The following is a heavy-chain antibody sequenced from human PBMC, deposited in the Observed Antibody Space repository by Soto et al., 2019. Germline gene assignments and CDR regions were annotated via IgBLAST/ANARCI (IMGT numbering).Heavy chain of an antibody. CDR2: IWYDGSNE. D-gene: IGHD2-15*01. V-gene: IGHV3-33*01. J-gene: IGHJ4*02. Sequence: GGSMRLCYAAAEFTFRNYGRHWVRQAPGKGLEWVAVIWYDGSNEYYADSVKCRFTISRENSKNKLYLQMNSLRAEDKAVYYSAMAHTLYSNKYYFDYWGQRTLVTVSS. CDR1: EFTFRNYG. CDR3: AMAHTLYSNKYYFDY.